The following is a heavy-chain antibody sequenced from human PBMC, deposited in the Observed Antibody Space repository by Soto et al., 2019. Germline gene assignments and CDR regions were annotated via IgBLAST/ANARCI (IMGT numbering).Heavy chain of an antibody. D-gene: IGHD1-26*01. V-gene: IGHV1-46*01. J-gene: IGHJ4*02. CDR1: GYTFTSYY. CDR3: ARFVRHQLPTIDY. Sequence: ASVKVSCKASGYTFTSYYMHWVRQAPGQGLEWMGIINPSGGNTGYAQKFQGRVTMTRDTSISAAYMELSSLTSADTAVYYCARFVRHQLPTIDYWGQGALVTVSS. CDR2: INPSGGNT.